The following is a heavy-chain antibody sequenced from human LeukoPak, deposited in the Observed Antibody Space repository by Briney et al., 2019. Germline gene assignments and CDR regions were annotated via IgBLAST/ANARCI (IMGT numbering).Heavy chain of an antibody. D-gene: IGHD6-13*01. CDR1: GGSISSYY. Sequence: SETLSLTCTVSGGSISSYYWSWIRQPAGKGLEWIGRIYTSWSTNYNPSLKSRVTMSVDTSKNQFSLKLSSVTAADTAVYYCAIGRAAGDFQHWGQGTLVTVSS. J-gene: IGHJ1*01. CDR3: AIGRAAGDFQH. CDR2: IYTSWST. V-gene: IGHV4-4*07.